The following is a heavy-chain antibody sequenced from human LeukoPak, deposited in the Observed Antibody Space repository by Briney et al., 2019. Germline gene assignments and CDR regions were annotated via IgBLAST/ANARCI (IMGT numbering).Heavy chain of an antibody. Sequence: TGGSLRLSCAASGFTFSNYEFNWVRQAPGKGLEWVPYISSSGRNIYYADSVKGRFTISRDNAKNSLYLQMNSLRAEDMAVYYCARDLVQLWSKDFWGQGTLVTVSS. CDR3: ARDLVQLWSKDF. J-gene: IGHJ4*02. CDR1: GFTFSNYE. D-gene: IGHD5-18*01. CDR2: ISSSGRNI. V-gene: IGHV3-48*03.